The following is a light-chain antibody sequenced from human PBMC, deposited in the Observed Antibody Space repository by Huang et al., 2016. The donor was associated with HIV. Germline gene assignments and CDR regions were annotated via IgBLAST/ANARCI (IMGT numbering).Light chain of an antibody. J-gene: IGKJ4*01. Sequence: DIQMTQSPSSLSASVGDRINITCQASQDIGNYLNWFQQKPGKAPKLLIYDASNLETGVPSRFGGRGSGTDFTFTISSLQPEDIATYYCQQYNDLPPLTFGGGTKVEV. CDR3: QQYNDLPPLT. V-gene: IGKV1-33*01. CDR2: DAS. CDR1: QDIGNY.